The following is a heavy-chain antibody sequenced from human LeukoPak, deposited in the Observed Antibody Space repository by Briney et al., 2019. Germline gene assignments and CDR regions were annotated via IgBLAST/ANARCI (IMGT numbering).Heavy chain of an antibody. Sequence: PSETLSLTCTVSGGSISGGSSSIYHWSWIRQPPEKGLEWIGYVSYRGTTNYNPSVESRVTISVDTSKNHFSLKLTSVTAADTAVYYCARGYPYGSNWSIFDLWGQGALVTVSS. D-gene: IGHD6-13*01. CDR1: GGSISGGSSSIYH. CDR3: ARGYPYGSNWSIFDL. V-gene: IGHV4-61*03. CDR2: VSYRGTT. J-gene: IGHJ4*02.